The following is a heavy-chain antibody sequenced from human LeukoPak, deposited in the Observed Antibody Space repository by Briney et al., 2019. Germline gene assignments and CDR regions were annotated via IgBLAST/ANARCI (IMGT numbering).Heavy chain of an antibody. Sequence: SETLSLTCTVSGRSLSSYYWSWIRQPAGKGLEWIGRIYSSGSTNYNPSLKSRVTVSVDTSKNQFSLKLSSVTAADTAVYYCARDGNWYYFDYWGQGTLVTVSS. D-gene: IGHD1-1*01. V-gene: IGHV4-4*07. CDR3: ARDGNWYYFDY. CDR2: IYSSGST. J-gene: IGHJ4*02. CDR1: GRSLSSYY.